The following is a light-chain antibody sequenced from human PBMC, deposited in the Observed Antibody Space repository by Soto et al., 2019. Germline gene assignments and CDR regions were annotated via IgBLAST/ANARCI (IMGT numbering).Light chain of an antibody. CDR1: SSDVGGYSR. CDR2: EVS. V-gene: IGLV2-14*01. CDR3: SSYTSSIAWV. Sequence: QSALTQPASVSGSPGQSITISCTGTSSDVGGYSRVSWFQQHPGKAPKLLLYEVSKRPSGVSNRFSGSKSGNTASLTISGLQAEDEADYYCSSYTSSIAWVFGSGTKVTVL. J-gene: IGLJ1*01.